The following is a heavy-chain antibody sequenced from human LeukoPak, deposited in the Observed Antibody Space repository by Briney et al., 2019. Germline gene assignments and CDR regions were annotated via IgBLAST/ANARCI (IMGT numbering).Heavy chain of an antibody. V-gene: IGHV3-30*03. CDR1: GFTFSSYW. D-gene: IGHD3-10*01. CDR2: ISYDGSNK. CDR3: ARAGLLWFGELFG. Sequence: GGSLRLSCAASGFTFSSYWMHWVRQAPGKGLEWVAVISYDGSNKYYADSVKGRFTISRDNSKNTLYLQMNSLRAEDTAVYYCARAGLLWFGELFGWGQGTLVTVSS. J-gene: IGHJ4*02.